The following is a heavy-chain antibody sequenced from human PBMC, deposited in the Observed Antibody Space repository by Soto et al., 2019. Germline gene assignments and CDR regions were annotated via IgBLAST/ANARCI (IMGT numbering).Heavy chain of an antibody. CDR2: IYYSGST. J-gene: IGHJ4*02. V-gene: IGHV4-59*07. CDR1: GGSISSYY. CDR3: ARVPPLTVAVALDY. D-gene: IGHD6-19*01. Sequence: PSDTLSLTCTVSGGSISSYYWSWIRQPPGKGLEWIGYIYYSGSTNYNPSLKSRVTISVDTSKNQFSLKLSSVTAADTAVYYCARVPPLTVAVALDYWGQGTLVTVSS.